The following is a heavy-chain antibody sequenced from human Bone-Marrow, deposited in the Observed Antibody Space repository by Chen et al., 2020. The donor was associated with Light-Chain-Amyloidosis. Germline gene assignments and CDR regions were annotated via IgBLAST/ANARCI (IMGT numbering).Heavy chain of an antibody. CDR3: ARDLTTVTV. CDR1: GFSIDTYW. Sequence: EVQLVESGGGLVQPGGSLRLSCAASGFSIDTYWLHWVRQAPGKGLVWVSRISGDGSSRSYADSVKGRFTISRDNVKNILYLEMNSLRVEDTATYYCARDLTTVTVWGQGTMVTVSS. D-gene: IGHD4-17*01. J-gene: IGHJ6*02. CDR2: ISGDGSSR. V-gene: IGHV3-74*01.